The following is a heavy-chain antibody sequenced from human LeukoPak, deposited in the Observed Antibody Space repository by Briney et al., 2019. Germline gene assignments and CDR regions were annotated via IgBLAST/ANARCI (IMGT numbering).Heavy chain of an antibody. J-gene: IGHJ4*02. Sequence: ASVKVSCKASGYTFTSYYMHWVRQAPGQGLEWMGIINPSGGSTSYAQKFQGRVTMTRDMSTSTDYMELSSLRSEDTAVYYCARGGVEMATITRLDYWGQGTLVTVSS. D-gene: IGHD5-24*01. CDR3: ARGGVEMATITRLDY. V-gene: IGHV1-46*01. CDR1: GYTFTSYY. CDR2: INPSGGST.